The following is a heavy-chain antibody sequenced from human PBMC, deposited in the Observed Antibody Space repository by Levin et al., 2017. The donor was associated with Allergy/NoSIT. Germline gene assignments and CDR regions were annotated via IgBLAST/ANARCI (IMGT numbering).Heavy chain of an antibody. Sequence: SQTLSLTCAVYGGSFSGYYWSWIRQPPGKGLEWIGEINHSGSTNYNPSLKSRVTISVDTSKNQFSLKLSSVTAADTAVYYCARDVAVAGTHFDYWGQGTLVTVSS. CDR2: INHSGST. CDR1: GGSFSGYY. J-gene: IGHJ4*02. D-gene: IGHD6-19*01. CDR3: ARDVAVAGTHFDY. V-gene: IGHV4-34*01.